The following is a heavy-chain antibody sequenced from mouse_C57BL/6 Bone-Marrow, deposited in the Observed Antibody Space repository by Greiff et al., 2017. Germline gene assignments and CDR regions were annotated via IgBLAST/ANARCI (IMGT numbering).Heavy chain of an antibody. D-gene: IGHD2-10*01. J-gene: IGHJ2*01. CDR1: GFNIKNTY. V-gene: IGHV14-3*01. CDR2: IDPANGNT. Sequence: VQLQQSVAELVRPGASVKLSCTASGFNIKNTYMHWVKQRPEQGLEWIGRIDPANGNTNYDPKFQGKATITADTSSTTAYLQLSSLTSEDTALYSCALLWVIDYWGQGTTLTVSS. CDR3: ALLWVIDY.